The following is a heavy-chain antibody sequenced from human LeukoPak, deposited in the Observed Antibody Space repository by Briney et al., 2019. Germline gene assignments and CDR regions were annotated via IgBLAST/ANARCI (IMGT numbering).Heavy chain of an antibody. J-gene: IGHJ4*02. Sequence: PGGSLRLSCAASGFTFSNAWMSWVRQAPGKGLEWVGRIKIKADGRTPDYAAPVKDRFTISRDDSKNTLYLQMNSLKTEDTAVYYCTTEHTLGKVGAIDYWGQGSLVTVSS. CDR2: IKIKADGRTP. CDR3: TTEHTLGKVGAIDY. D-gene: IGHD1-26*01. CDR1: GFTFSNAW. V-gene: IGHV3-15*01.